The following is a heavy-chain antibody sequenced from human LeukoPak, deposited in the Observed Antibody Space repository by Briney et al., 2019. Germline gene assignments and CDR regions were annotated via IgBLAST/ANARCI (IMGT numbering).Heavy chain of an antibody. D-gene: IGHD4-11*01. V-gene: IGHV4-30-2*03. CDR2: IYYSGNT. CDR3: ARVAIHTTYSNPFDY. CDR1: GGSISSGPYF. Sequence: SQTLSLTCSVSGGSISSGPYFWSWIRQSPGQGLEWIGYIYYSGNTYYNPSLKSRVTISVDTSKNHFSLRLSSVTAADTAVYYCARVAIHTTYSNPFDYWGQGTLVTVSS. J-gene: IGHJ4*02.